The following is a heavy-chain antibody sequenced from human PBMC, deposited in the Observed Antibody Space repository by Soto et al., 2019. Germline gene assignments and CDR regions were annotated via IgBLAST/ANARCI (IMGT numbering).Heavy chain of an antibody. D-gene: IGHD6-13*01. CDR1: GGSISSGDYY. Sequence: QVQLQESGPGLVKPSQTLSLTCTVSGGSISSGDYYWSWIRQHPGKGLEWIGHIYYSGSTYYNPSLRSRLTISVDTSKNQFSLKLSSVTAADTAVYYCARVRQQLGGMDVWGQGTTVTVSS. J-gene: IGHJ6*02. CDR3: ARVRQQLGGMDV. CDR2: IYYSGST. V-gene: IGHV4-31*03.